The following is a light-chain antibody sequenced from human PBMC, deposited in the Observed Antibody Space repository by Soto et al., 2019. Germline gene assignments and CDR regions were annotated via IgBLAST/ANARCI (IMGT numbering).Light chain of an antibody. CDR1: QGISRY. J-gene: IGKJ3*01. Sequence: IQLTQSPSSLSASIGDRVTIACRASQGISRYLAWHQHKPGKAPQLLIYSASTLQSGVPSRFSGSGSGTDFTLTISSLQPEDFLTYYSQQLKSSPFTFGPGTKVDIK. V-gene: IGKV1-9*01. CDR3: QQLKSSPFT. CDR2: SAS.